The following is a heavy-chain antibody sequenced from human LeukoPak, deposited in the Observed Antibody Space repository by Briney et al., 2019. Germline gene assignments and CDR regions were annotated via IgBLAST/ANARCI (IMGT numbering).Heavy chain of an antibody. Sequence: PGGSLRLSCAASGFAFSNSWMSWVRQAPGKGLEWVGRIKSKTDGGTTDYAAPVKGRFTISRDDSKNTLYLQMNSLKTEDTAVYYCTTAGATVTSFDAFDIWGQGTMVTVSS. V-gene: IGHV3-15*01. J-gene: IGHJ3*02. D-gene: IGHD4-17*01. CDR2: IKSKTDGGTT. CDR1: GFAFSNSW. CDR3: TTAGATVTSFDAFDI.